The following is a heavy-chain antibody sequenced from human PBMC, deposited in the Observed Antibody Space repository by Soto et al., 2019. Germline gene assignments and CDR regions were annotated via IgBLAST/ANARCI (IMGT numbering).Heavy chain of an antibody. Sequence: QVQLVQSGAEVKKPGASVKVSCKASGYTFTGYYMHWVRQAPGQGPEWMGWSNPNRGGTNDAQKFQGWVTMTRDTSISTAYMELSRLRSDDTAVYYCARLSGDYSGTEHFYYWGQGTLVTVSS. V-gene: IGHV1-2*04. CDR3: ARLSGDYSGTEHFYY. J-gene: IGHJ4*02. CDR1: GYTFTGYY. CDR2: SNPNRGGT. D-gene: IGHD4-17*01.